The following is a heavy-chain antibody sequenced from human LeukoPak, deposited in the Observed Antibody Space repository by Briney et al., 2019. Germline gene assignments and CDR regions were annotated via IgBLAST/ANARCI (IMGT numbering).Heavy chain of an antibody. Sequence: GGSLRLSCAASGFTFSSYWMHWVRQVPGKGLVWVSRINSDGSSTNYADSVKGRFTISRDNAKNSLYLQMNSLRAEDTAIYYCTRVGYIDEGIDYWGQGTLVTVSS. CDR2: INSDGSST. D-gene: IGHD5-24*01. CDR1: GFTFSSYW. V-gene: IGHV3-74*01. CDR3: TRVGYIDEGIDY. J-gene: IGHJ4*02.